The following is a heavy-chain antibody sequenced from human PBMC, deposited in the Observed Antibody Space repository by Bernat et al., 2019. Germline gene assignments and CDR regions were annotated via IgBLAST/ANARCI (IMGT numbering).Heavy chain of an antibody. D-gene: IGHD3-3*01. J-gene: IGHJ4*02. CDR2: INYSGST. CDR3: ARHPRYDFRGGRYSGPFDY. V-gene: IGHV4-39*01. Sequence: QLQLQESGPGLVKPSETLSLTCPVSGGSISSNTYYWDWIRQPPGKGLEWIGSINYSGSTSYNPSLKSRVAMSVDTSKNQFSLKLTSVTAADTAVYYCARHPRYDFRGGRYSGPFDYWGQGTLVTVSS. CDR1: GGSISSNTYY.